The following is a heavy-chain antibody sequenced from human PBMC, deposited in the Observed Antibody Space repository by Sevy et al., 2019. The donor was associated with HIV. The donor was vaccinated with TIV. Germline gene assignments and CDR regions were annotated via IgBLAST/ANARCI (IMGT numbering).Heavy chain of an antibody. CDR1: GASIISSGYY. D-gene: IGHD6-19*01. V-gene: IGHV4-39*01. CDR2: IRYSGST. CDR3: AGPILTYRSGWSYYDH. J-gene: IGHJ4*02. Sequence: SETLSLTCTVSGASIISSGYYWGWIRQPPGKGLEWIASIRYSGSTYYNPSLRSRVTISADASKNQFSLKLNSVTAADTAVYYCAGPILTYRSGWSYYDHWGQGTVVTVSS.